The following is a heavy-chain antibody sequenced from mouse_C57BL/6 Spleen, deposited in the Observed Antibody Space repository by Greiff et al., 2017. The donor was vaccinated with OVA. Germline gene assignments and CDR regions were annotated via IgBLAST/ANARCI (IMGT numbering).Heavy chain of an antibody. Sequence: EVQLQQSGPGLVKPSQSLSLTCSVTGYSITSGYYWNWIRQFPGNKLEWMGYISYDGSNNYNPSLKNRISITRDTSKNQFFLKLNSVTTEDTATYYCAREGYDPFDYWGQGTTLTVSS. J-gene: IGHJ2*01. CDR2: ISYDGSN. D-gene: IGHD2-3*01. CDR3: AREGYDPFDY. CDR1: GYSITSGYY. V-gene: IGHV3-6*01.